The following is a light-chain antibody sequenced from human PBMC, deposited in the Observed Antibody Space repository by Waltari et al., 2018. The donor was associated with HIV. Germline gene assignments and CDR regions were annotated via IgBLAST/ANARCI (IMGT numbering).Light chain of an antibody. CDR2: DAS. J-gene: IGKJ4*01. CDR1: QSVSSY. Sequence: EIVLTQSPATLSLSPGERATLSCRASQSVSSYLAWYQQKHGQAPRLLIYDASNRATGIPARFSGSGSGTDFTLTISSLEPEDVAVYYCQQRRNWPPGATFGGGTKVEIK. V-gene: IGKV3-11*01. CDR3: QQRRNWPPGAT.